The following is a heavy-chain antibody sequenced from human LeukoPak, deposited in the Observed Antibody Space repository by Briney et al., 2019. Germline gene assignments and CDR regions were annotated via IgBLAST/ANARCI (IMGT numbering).Heavy chain of an antibody. Sequence: PSETLSHTCAVYGGSFSGYYWSWIRQPPGKGLEWIGEINHSGSTNYNPSLKSRVTISVDTSKNQFSLKLSSVTAADTAVYYCARHRVGATRDFDYWGQGTLVTVSS. CDR1: GGSFSGYY. CDR2: INHSGST. V-gene: IGHV4-34*01. CDR3: ARHRVGATRDFDY. J-gene: IGHJ4*02. D-gene: IGHD1-26*01.